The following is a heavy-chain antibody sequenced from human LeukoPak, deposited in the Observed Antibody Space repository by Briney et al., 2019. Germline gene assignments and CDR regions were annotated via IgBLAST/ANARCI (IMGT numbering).Heavy chain of an antibody. CDR2: IYYSGST. CDR1: GGSVSSGSYY. CDR3: ARSTMVRGENYYYGMDV. D-gene: IGHD3-10*01. V-gene: IGHV4-61*01. Sequence: SETLSLTCTVSGGSVSSGSYYWSWIRQPPGKGLEWIGYIYYSGSTNYNPSLKSRVTISVDTSKNQFSLKLSSVTAADTAVYYCARSTMVRGENYYYGMDVWGQGTTVTVSS. J-gene: IGHJ6*02.